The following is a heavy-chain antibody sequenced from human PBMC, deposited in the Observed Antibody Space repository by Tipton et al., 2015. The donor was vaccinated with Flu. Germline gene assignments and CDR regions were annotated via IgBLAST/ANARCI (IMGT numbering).Heavy chain of an antibody. V-gene: IGHV4-34*01. J-gene: IGHJ3*02. CDR2: TNHSGGT. CDR3: AKHCSGGSCSHAFDI. D-gene: IGHD2-15*01. Sequence: TLSLTCAVNDGSFLNYVWTWIRQSPGKGLEWIGETNHSGGTKYNPSLKSRVTISVDTSKNQFSLKLTSVTAADTAVYYCAKHCSGGSCSHAFDIWGQGTMVTVSS. CDR1: DGSFLNYV.